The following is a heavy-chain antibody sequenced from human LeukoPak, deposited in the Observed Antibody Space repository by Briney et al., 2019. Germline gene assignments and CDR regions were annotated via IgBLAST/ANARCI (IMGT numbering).Heavy chain of an antibody. D-gene: IGHD2-15*01. CDR3: ARGAAFSYYFDY. CDR2: INHSGST. CDR1: GGSFSGYY. Sequence: SETLSLTCAVYGGSFSGYYWSWIRQPPGKRLEWIGEINHSGSTNYNPSLKSRVTISVDTSKNQFSLKLSSVTAADTAVYYCARGAAFSYYFDYWGQGTLVTVSS. J-gene: IGHJ4*02. V-gene: IGHV4-34*01.